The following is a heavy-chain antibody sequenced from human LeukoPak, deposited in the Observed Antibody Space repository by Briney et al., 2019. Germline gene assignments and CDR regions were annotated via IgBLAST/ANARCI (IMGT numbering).Heavy chain of an antibody. CDR1: GFTFNSYG. V-gene: IGHV3-30*02. D-gene: IGHD3-9*01. CDR3: AKDMSRDWNWFDP. J-gene: IGHJ5*02. CDR2: IRYDGSNK. Sequence: GGSLRLSCAASGFTFNSYGMHWVRQAPGKGLEWVAFIRYDGSNKYYADSVKGRFTISRDNSKNTLYLQMNSLRAEDTAVYYCAKDMSRDWNWFDPWGQGTLVTVSS.